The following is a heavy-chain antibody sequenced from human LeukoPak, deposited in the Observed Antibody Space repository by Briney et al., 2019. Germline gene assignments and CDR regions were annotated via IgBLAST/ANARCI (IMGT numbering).Heavy chain of an antibody. D-gene: IGHD3-10*02. J-gene: IGHJ6*04. V-gene: IGHV3-53*01. Sequence: PGGSLRLSCAASGFTVSSNYISWVRQAPGKGLEWVSIFYSGGSTFYADSVKGRFTISRDNAKNSLYLQMNSLRAEDTAVYYCAELGITMIGGVWGKGTTVTISS. CDR2: FYSGGST. CDR1: GFTVSSNY. CDR3: AELGITMIGGV.